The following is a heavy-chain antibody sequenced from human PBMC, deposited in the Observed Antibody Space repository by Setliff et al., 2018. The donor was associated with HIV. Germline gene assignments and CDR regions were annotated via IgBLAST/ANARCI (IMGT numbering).Heavy chain of an antibody. CDR2: INHSGST. CDR1: GGSFSGYY. CDR3: ARVGGRGGSSWYLGTKMGRKYGMDV. Sequence: PSETLSLTCAVYGGSFSGYYWSWIRQPPGKGLEWIGEINHSGSTNYNPSLKSRVTISVDTSKNQFSLKLSSVTAADTAVYYCARVGGRGGSSWYLGTKMGRKYGMDVWGQGTKVTV. V-gene: IGHV4-34*01. J-gene: IGHJ6*02. D-gene: IGHD6-13*01.